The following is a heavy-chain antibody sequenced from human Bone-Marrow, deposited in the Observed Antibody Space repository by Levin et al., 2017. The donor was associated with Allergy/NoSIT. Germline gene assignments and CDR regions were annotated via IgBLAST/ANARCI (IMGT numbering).Heavy chain of an antibody. V-gene: IGHV1-24*01. J-gene: IGHJ6*02. CDR1: GYTLTEVA. CDR2: IDPEDAEI. D-gene: IGHD3-9*01. CDR3: AKLLTGFYYGMNV. Sequence: EASVKVSCKLSGYTLTEVAMHWVRKAPGKGLEWMGGIDPEDAEIIYAQKFRGRVTMTEDASTDTAYMELTSLTSEDTAIYYCAKLLTGFYYGMNVWGPGTTVTVSS.